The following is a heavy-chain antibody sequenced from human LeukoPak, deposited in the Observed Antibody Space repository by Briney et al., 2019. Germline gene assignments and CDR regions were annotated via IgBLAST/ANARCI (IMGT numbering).Heavy chain of an antibody. CDR3: ARIDPLGYFDQ. J-gene: IGHJ4*02. CDR1: GAFSRRFY. V-gene: IGHV4-59*13. Sequence: PSETLSLTCTLSGAFSRRFYWGWVPHSPGKGLEWSGHIFFSGHFNYNPSLTGRVTVSPDTSRSQFSLKVTSVSAADTALYYCARIDPLGYFDQWGQGTMVTVSS. CDR2: IFFSGHF.